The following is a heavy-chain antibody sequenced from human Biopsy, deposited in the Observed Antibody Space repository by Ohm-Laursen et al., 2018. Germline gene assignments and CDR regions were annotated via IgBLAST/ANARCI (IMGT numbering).Heavy chain of an antibody. CDR2: IYSSGGT. V-gene: IGHV4-4*07. CDR3: ARWTPEYDSSRYYLDAFDI. Sequence: PGTLSLTSAVSGGSLSSYYWSWLRQPAGQGLVGIGRIYSSGGTKYNPSLKSRVTLRMDTSKRQYSLRLSLVTAADTAVYYCARWTPEYDSSRYYLDAFDIWGQGTKVTVSS. CDR1: GGSLSSYY. J-gene: IGHJ3*02. D-gene: IGHD3-22*01.